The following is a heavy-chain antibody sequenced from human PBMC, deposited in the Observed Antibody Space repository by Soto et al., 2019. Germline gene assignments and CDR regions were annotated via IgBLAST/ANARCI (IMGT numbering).Heavy chain of an antibody. Sequence: GGSLRLSCAASGFTFSSYSMNWVRQAPGKGLEWVSSISSSSSYIYYADSVKGRFTISRDNAKNSLYLQMNSLRAEDTAVYYCARDTGIYSNSQWLSDDAFDIWGQGTMVTVSS. D-gene: IGHD6-19*01. J-gene: IGHJ3*02. V-gene: IGHV3-21*01. CDR2: ISSSSSYI. CDR1: GFTFSSYS. CDR3: ARDTGIYSNSQWLSDDAFDI.